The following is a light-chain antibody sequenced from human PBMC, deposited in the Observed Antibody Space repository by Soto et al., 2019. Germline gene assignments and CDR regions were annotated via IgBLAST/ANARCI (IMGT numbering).Light chain of an antibody. CDR2: AAS. V-gene: IGKV1-17*01. J-gene: IGKJ1*01. Sequence: RASQSISSYLNWYQQKPGKAPRRLIYAASSLQSGVPSRFSGSGSGTEFTLTISSLQPEDFATYYCLQHNTYPWTFGQGTKV. CDR1: QSISSY. CDR3: LQHNTYPWT.